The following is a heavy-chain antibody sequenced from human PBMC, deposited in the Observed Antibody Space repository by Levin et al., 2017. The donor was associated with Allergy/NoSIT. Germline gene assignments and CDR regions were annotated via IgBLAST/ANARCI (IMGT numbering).Heavy chain of an antibody. D-gene: IGHD6-19*01. CDR2: ISGSGGST. CDR1: GFTFSSYA. V-gene: IGHV3-23*01. CDR3: AKRSSGSGWFFSLTPNFDY. J-gene: IGHJ4*02. Sequence: GGSLRLSCAASGFTFSSYAMSWVRQAPGKGLEWVSAISGSGGSTYYADSVKGRFTISRDNSKNTLYLQMNSLRAEDTAVYYCAKRSSGSGWFFSLTPNFDYWGQGTLVTVSS.